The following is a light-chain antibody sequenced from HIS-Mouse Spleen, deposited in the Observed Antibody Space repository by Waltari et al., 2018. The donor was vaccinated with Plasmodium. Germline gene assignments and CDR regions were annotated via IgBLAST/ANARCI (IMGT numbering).Light chain of an antibody. V-gene: IGKV4-1*01. Sequence: DIVMTQSPYSLAVSRGERPTINCKSSQSDLYSSNDKNYLTWYQQKPGQPPKLLIYWASTREAGVPYRFSGIGSWTDFTLTISRLQAEDVAVYYCQQYYSTLLMYTFGQGTKLEIK. CDR1: QSDLYSSNDKNY. CDR3: QQYYSTLLMYT. J-gene: IGKJ2*01. CDR2: WAS.